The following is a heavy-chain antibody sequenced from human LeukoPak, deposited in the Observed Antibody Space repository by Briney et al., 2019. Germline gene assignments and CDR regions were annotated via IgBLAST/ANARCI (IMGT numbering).Heavy chain of an antibody. D-gene: IGHD5-24*01. V-gene: IGHV4-30-4*01. CDR1: GGSISSGDYY. CDR2: IYYSGST. Sequence: SETLSLTCTVSGGSISSGDYYWSWIRQPPGKGLEWIGYIYYSGSTYYNPSLKSRVTISVDTSKNQFSLKLSSVTAADTAVYYCARHSDDGPDAFDIWGQGTMVTVSS. J-gene: IGHJ3*02. CDR3: ARHSDDGPDAFDI.